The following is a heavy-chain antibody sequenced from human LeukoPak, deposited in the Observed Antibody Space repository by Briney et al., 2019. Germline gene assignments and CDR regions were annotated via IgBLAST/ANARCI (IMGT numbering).Heavy chain of an antibody. CDR3: TILYSTNY. D-gene: IGHD6-13*01. CDR1: GFTFCCCA. CDR2: ISNSGGFT. V-gene: IGHV3-23*01. Sequence: GGSLRLSCGASGFTFCCCAMTWLRQAPGKGLEWVSGISNSGGFTYYADSVKGRLTISRDNSKNTLYLQMNSLRAEDTALYSTTILYSTNYWGQGTLVTVSS. J-gene: IGHJ4*02.